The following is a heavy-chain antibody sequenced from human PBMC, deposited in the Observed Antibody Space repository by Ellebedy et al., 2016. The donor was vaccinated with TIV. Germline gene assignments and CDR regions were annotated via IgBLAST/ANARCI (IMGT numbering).Heavy chain of an antibody. D-gene: IGHD4-11*01. J-gene: IGHJ3*02. Sequence: GGSLRLXXAASGFIFADYAMHWVRQVPGKGLEWVSAIRWNSDGVAYADSVKGRFTISRDNAKKSLYLQMNRLRGEDTALYYCVRDNGNDYSDDDTWNTPYDAFDIWGQGTMVTVS. V-gene: IGHV3-9*01. CDR1: GFIFADYA. CDR2: IRWNSDGV. CDR3: VRDNGNDYSDDDTWNTPYDAFDI.